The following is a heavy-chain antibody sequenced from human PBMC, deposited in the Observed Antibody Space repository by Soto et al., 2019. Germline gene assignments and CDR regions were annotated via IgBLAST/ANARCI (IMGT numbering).Heavy chain of an antibody. CDR2: LSGSGVST. CDR3: AKIESRFFYDSTGYYPFEY. D-gene: IGHD3-22*01. V-gene: IGHV3-23*01. Sequence: PGGSLRLPCVDFGFPFSNYAMTWVRQAPGKGLEWVSALSGSGVSTYYADSVMGRFTISRDNSKNTVYLQMNSLRAEDTAVYYCAKIESRFFYDSTGYYPFEYWGQGTLVTLSS. CDR1: GFPFSNYA. J-gene: IGHJ4*02.